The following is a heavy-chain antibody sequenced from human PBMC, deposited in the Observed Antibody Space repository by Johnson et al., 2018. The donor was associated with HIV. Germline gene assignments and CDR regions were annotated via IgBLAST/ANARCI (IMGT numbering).Heavy chain of an antibody. J-gene: IGHJ3*02. Sequence: QVQLVESGGGLVQPGRSLRLSCAASGFTFSMSSMHWVRQAPGKGLEWVAIIAYDGSNKYYADSVKGRFTISRDNSKNTLYLQMNSLRAEDTAVYYCARDRADSSSWFTAFDIWGQGTMVTVSS. CDR3: ARDRADSSSWFTAFDI. CDR1: GFTFSMSS. V-gene: IGHV3-30-3*01. CDR2: IAYDGSNK. D-gene: IGHD6-13*01.